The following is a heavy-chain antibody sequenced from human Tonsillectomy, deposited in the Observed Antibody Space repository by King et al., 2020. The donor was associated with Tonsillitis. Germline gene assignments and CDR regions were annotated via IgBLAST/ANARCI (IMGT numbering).Heavy chain of an antibody. CDR2: IRWNSGSI. J-gene: IGHJ6*02. D-gene: IGHD6-13*01. Sequence: VQLVESGGGLVQPGRSLRLSCAASGFTFDDYAMHWVRQAPVKGLEWVSGIRWNSGSIGYADAVKGRFTISRDNAKNSLYLQMNSLRAEDTALYYCSGGIAAAGDYYYYYGMDVWGQGTTVTVSS. CDR3: SGGIAAAGDYYYYYGMDV. V-gene: IGHV3-9*01. CDR1: GFTFDDYA.